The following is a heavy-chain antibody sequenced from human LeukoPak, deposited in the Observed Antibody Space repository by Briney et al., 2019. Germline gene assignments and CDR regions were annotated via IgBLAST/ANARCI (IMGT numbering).Heavy chain of an antibody. Sequence: SETLSLTCTVSGGSISSYYWSWLRQPAGKGLEWIGRIYTSGSTNYNPSLKSRVTMSVDTSKNQFSLKLSSVTAADTAVYYCAGSSSSGWYQFVYSWFDPWGQGTLVTVSS. J-gene: IGHJ5*02. CDR3: AGSSSSGWYQFVYSWFDP. D-gene: IGHD6-19*01. CDR1: GGSISSYY. V-gene: IGHV4-4*07. CDR2: IYTSGST.